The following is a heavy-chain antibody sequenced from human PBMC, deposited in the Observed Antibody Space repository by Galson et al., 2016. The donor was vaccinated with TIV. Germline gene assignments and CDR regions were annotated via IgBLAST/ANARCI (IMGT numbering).Heavy chain of an antibody. CDR3: AAWRPGGWLDP. CDR2: IYPRDSDT. Sequence: QSGAEVTKPGESLNISCKGSDSWVAWVRQKPGRGPEYMGVIYPRDSDTRYSPSFEGQVTISVDKSFTTAYLQWTSLKASDSAIYFCAAWRPGGWLDPWGQGTLVTVSS. V-gene: IGHV5-51*03. J-gene: IGHJ5*02. CDR1: DSW. D-gene: IGHD5-12*01.